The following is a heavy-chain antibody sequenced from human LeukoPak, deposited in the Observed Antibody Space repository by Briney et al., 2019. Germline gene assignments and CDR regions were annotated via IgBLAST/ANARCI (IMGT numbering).Heavy chain of an antibody. Sequence: SETLSLTCTVSGGSISSYYWSWIRQPAGKGLEWIGRIYTSGSTNYNPSLKSRVTMSVDTSKNQFSLKLSSVTAADTAVYYCARDRDNWNDQLDAFDIWGQGTMVTVSS. CDR2: IYTSGST. J-gene: IGHJ3*02. D-gene: IGHD1-1*01. CDR1: GGSISSYY. V-gene: IGHV4-4*07. CDR3: ARDRDNWNDQLDAFDI.